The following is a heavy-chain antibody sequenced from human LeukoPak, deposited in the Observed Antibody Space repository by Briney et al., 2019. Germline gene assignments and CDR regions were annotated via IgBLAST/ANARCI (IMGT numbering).Heavy chain of an antibody. J-gene: IGHJ4*02. CDR2: ISWNSGSI. V-gene: IGHV3-9*01. CDR3: ARDPRGLTYCGGDCYIDY. CDR1: GFTFDDYA. D-gene: IGHD2-21*02. Sequence: GGSLRLSCAASGFTFDDYAMHWVRQAPGKGLEWVSGISWNSGSIGYADSVKGRFTISRDNAKNTLYLQMNSLRAEDTAVYYCARDPRGLTYCGGDCYIDYWGQGTLVTVSS.